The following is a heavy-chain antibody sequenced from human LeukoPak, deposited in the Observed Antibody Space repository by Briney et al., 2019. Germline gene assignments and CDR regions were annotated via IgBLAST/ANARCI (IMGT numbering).Heavy chain of an antibody. D-gene: IGHD6-13*01. J-gene: IGHJ6*03. CDR2: ISGSGGST. CDR1: GLTFSSYA. V-gene: IGHV3-23*01. CDR3: ARASRIAAAGYYYYYYMDV. Sequence: GGSLRLSCAASGLTFSSYAMSWVRQAPGKGLEWVSAISGSGGSTYYADSVKGRFTISRDNSKNTLYLQMNSLRAEDTAVYYCARASRIAAAGYYYYYYMDVWGKGTTVTISS.